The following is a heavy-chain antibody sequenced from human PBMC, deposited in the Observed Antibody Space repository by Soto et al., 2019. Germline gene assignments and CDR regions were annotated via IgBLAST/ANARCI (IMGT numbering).Heavy chain of an antibody. CDR3: AHRRTGDLIDY. D-gene: IGHD2-21*01. CDR1: GFSLTTRGVG. CDR2: IYWDDDR. J-gene: IGHJ4*02. Sequence: QITLKESGPALVKPTQTLTLTCPFSGFSLTTRGVGLGWIRQPPRKALEWLALIYWDDDRRYSPSLKSRLTITKDTSKNQVVLTMTNMGPVDTATYYCAHRRTGDLIDYLGQGTLVTVSS. V-gene: IGHV2-5*02.